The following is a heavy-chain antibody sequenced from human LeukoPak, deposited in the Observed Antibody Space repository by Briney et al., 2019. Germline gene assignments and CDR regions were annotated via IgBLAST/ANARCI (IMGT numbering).Heavy chain of an antibody. D-gene: IGHD2-2*01. Sequence: GGSLRLSCAASGFTFSSYWMHWVRQAPGKGLVWVSRINSDGSSTSYADSVKGRFTISRDNAKNTLYLQMNSLRAEDMAVYYCARDPSRLDAFDIWGQGTMVTVSS. CDR3: ARDPSRLDAFDI. V-gene: IGHV3-74*01. J-gene: IGHJ3*02. CDR1: GFTFSSYW. CDR2: INSDGSST.